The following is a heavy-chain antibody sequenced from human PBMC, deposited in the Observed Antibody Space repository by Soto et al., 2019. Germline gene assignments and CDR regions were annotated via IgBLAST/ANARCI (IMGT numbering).Heavy chain of an antibody. CDR2: IWYGGSNK. CDR1: GFTFRSYG. J-gene: IGHJ6*02. CDR3: ARERDKGNYYFGMDV. V-gene: IGHV3-33*01. Sequence: GGSLRLSCAASGFTFRSYGMHWVRQAPGKGLEWVAVIWYGGSNKYYADSVKGRFTISRDNSKNRLYLQMNSLRVEDTAVYYCARERDKGNYYFGMDVRGQGTTVTVSS.